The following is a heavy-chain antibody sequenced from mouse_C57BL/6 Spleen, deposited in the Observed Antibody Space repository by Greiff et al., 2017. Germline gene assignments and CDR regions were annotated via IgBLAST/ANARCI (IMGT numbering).Heavy chain of an antibody. CDR1: GFTFTDYY. D-gene: IGHD4-1*01. Sequence: EVKLMESGGGLVQPGGSLSLSCAASGFTFTDYYMSWVRQPPGKALEWLGFIRNKANGYTTEYSASVKGRFTISRDNSQSILYLQMNALRAEDSATYYCARSTGSWYFDVWGTGTTVTVSS. V-gene: IGHV7-3*01. CDR3: ARSTGSWYFDV. CDR2: IRNKANGYTT. J-gene: IGHJ1*03.